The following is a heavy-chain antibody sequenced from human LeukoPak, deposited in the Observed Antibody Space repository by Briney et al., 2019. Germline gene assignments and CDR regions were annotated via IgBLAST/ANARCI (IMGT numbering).Heavy chain of an antibody. V-gene: IGHV1-2*02. J-gene: IGHJ5*02. Sequence: ASVKVSCKASVYTFTGYYMHWVRQAPGQGLEWMGWINPNSGGTNFAQKFQGRVTMTRDTSISTAYMELSRLRSDDTAVYYCARAVAAAGTTYNWFDPWGQGTLVTVSS. CDR1: VYTFTGYY. CDR3: ARAVAAAGTTYNWFDP. D-gene: IGHD6-13*01. CDR2: INPNSGGT.